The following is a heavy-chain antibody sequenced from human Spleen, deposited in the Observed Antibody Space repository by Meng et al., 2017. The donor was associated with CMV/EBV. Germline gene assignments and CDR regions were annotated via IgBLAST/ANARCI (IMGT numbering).Heavy chain of an antibody. J-gene: IGHJ4*02. CDR3: ARGTWGSDRYLDY. CDR2: IFHSGST. Sequence: SETLSLTCTVSGGSISSGDYYWSWIRQPPGKGLEWIGYIFHSGSTKYNPSLKSRVTISVDRSKNQFSLRLTSVTAADTAVYYCARGTWGSDRYLDYWGQGTLVTVSS. V-gene: IGHV4-61*08. D-gene: IGHD7-27*01. CDR1: GGSISSGDYY.